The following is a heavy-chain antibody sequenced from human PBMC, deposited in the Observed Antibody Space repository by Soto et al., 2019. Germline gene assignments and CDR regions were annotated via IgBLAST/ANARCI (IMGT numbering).Heavy chain of an antibody. CDR1: GFTFAGYST. D-gene: IGHD3-16*01. V-gene: IGHV3-48*01. J-gene: IGHJ4*02. Sequence: EVHLLESGGGLVQPGGSLRLSCAASGFTFAGYSTMSWVRQAPGRGLEWVSSITSTGREIYYSDSVKGRFTISRDNAKKSLFLQMTSLRVEDSALYFCATEALGIHGNYDVLGFEPIDSWGQGTLVTVSS. CDR2: ITSTGREI. CDR3: ATEALGIHGNYDVLGFEPIDS.